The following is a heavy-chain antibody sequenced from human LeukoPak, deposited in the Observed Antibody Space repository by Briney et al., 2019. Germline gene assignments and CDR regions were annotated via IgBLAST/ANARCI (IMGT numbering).Heavy chain of an antibody. CDR2: IKYDGSEE. CDR3: AREIQRPLDY. CDR1: GFTFSSYS. Sequence: GGSLRLSCAASGFTFSSYSMNWVRQAPGKGLEWVANIKYDGSEEFYVDSVKGRFTISRDNAKNSVSLQMSSLRVEDTAMYYCAREIQRPLDYWGQGILVTVSS. D-gene: IGHD5-18*01. V-gene: IGHV3-7*01. J-gene: IGHJ4*02.